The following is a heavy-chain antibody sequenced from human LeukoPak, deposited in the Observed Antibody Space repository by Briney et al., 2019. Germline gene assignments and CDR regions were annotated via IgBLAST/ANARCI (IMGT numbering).Heavy chain of an antibody. V-gene: IGHV3-23*01. D-gene: IGHD5-24*01. CDR1: GCIFSSYA. CDR3: ARGEMATVTGVYYYYMDV. CDR2: ISASGGTT. J-gene: IGHJ6*03. Sequence: GGSLRLSCAASGCIFSSYAMDWVRQAPGKGLEWVSVISASGGTTYYADSVKGRFTISRDNSENTLYLQMNSLRAEDTAVYYCARGEMATVTGVYYYYMDVWGKGTTVTVSS.